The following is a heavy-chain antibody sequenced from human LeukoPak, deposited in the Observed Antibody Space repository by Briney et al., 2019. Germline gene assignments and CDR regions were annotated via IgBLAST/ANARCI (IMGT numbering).Heavy chain of an antibody. D-gene: IGHD4-23*01. V-gene: IGHV4-59*12. Sequence: SETLSLTCTVSGGSISSYYWSWIRQPPGKGLEWIGYIYYSGSTHYNPSLKSRVTISVDTSKNQFSLKLSSVTAADTAVYYCAREADYGGNSLLDYWGQGTLVTVSS. CDR1: GGSISSYY. CDR2: IYYSGST. J-gene: IGHJ4*02. CDR3: AREADYGGNSLLDY.